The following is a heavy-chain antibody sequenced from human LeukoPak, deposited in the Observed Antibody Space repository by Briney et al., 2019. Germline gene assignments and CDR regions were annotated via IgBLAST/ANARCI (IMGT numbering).Heavy chain of an antibody. Sequence: ASVKVSCKASGYTFTGYYMHWVRQAPGQGLEWMGWINPNSGGTNYAQKFQGRVTMTRDTSISTAYMELSRLRSDDTAVYYCARDRGATPMNWFDPWGQGTLVTVSS. CDR2: INPNSGGT. CDR3: ARDRGATPMNWFDP. J-gene: IGHJ5*02. CDR1: GYTFTGYY. V-gene: IGHV1-2*02. D-gene: IGHD1-26*01.